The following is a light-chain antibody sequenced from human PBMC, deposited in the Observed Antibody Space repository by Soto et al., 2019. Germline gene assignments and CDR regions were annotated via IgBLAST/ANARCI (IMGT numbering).Light chain of an antibody. V-gene: IGLV2-8*01. CDR1: SSDVGSYDY. Sequence: QSALTQPPSASGSPGQSVTISCTGTSSDVGSYDYVSWYQQQPGKAPKLIIYEVSKRPSGVPDRFSGSKSGNTASLTVSGLQAEDEADYYCSSFAGYNNYVFGTGTKVTVL. CDR3: SSFAGYNNYV. J-gene: IGLJ1*01. CDR2: EVS.